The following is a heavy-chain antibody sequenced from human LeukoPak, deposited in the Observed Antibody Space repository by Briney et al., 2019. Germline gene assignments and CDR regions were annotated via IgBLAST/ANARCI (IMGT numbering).Heavy chain of an antibody. J-gene: IGHJ6*02. D-gene: IGHD3-10*01. CDR3: ARGPGITMVRGVICDGMDV. CDR2: TNWNGGST. CDR1: GFTFDDYG. V-gene: IGHV3-20*04. Sequence: PGGSLRLSCAASGFTFDDYGMSWVRQAPGKGLEWVSGTNWNGGSTGYADSVKGRFTISRDNAKNSLYLQMNSLRAEDTALYYCARGPGITMVRGVICDGMDVWGQGTTVTVSS.